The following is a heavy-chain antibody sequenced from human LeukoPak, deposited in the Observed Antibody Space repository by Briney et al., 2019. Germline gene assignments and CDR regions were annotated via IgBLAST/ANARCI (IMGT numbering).Heavy chain of an antibody. CDR2: ITSSSSFI. CDR1: GFTFSDSS. CDR3: ARGIVPAAFDF. J-gene: IGHJ4*02. Sequence: GGSLRLSCAASGFTFSDSSMNWVRQAPGKGLEWVSSITSSSSFISYAAPVKGRFTISRDNAKNSLYLHMNSLRVEDTAVYYCARGIVPAAFDFWGQGTLVTVSS. D-gene: IGHD2-15*01. V-gene: IGHV3-21*01.